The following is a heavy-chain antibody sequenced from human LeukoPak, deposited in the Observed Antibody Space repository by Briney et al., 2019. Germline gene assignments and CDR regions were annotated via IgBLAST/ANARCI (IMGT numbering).Heavy chain of an antibody. D-gene: IGHD6-19*01. V-gene: IGHV3-30*04. CDR3: ARGPRDSSGWYYYFDY. Sequence: PGGSLRLSCAASGFTFSNYALHWVRQAPGKGLEWVAVISYDGSNRFYADSVRGRFTISRDNSKNTLFLQMNSLRPEDTAVYYCARGPRDSSGWYYYFDYWGQGTLVTVSS. CDR1: GFTFSNYA. J-gene: IGHJ4*02. CDR2: ISYDGSNR.